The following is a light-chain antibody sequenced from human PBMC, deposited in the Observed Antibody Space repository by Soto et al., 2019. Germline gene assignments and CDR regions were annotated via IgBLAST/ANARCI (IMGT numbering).Light chain of an antibody. J-gene: IGKJ1*01. V-gene: IGKV3-20*01. CDR1: QSVTSNY. CDR3: QHYITSLTT. Sequence: EIVLTQSPGTLSLSPGERATLSCGASQSVTSNYLAWYQQKPGQAPRLLIYGASRRATGVPDRFIGSGSGTDFTLTISRLEPEDFAVYYCQHYITSLTTFGQGIKVDIK. CDR2: GAS.